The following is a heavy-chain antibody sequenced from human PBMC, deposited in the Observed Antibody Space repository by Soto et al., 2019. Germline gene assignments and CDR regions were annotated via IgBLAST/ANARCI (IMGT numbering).Heavy chain of an antibody. V-gene: IGHV4-31*03. J-gene: IGHJ5*02. Sequence: QVQLQESGPGLVKPSQTLSLTCTVSGGSISSGGYYWRWIRQHPGKGLEWIGYIYYSGSTYYNPSLKSRVTISVDTSKNQFTLKLSSVTAADTAVYYCAREVLGKNWFDPWGQGTLVTVSS. CDR1: GGSISSGGYY. CDR2: IYYSGST. CDR3: AREVLGKNWFDP. D-gene: IGHD3-16*01.